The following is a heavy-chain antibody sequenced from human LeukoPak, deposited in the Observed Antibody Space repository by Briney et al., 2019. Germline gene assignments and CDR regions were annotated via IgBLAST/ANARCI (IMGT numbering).Heavy chain of an antibody. CDR2: IYHSGST. V-gene: IGHV4-38-2*02. CDR1: GYSISSGYY. J-gene: IGHJ4*02. Sequence: SSETLSLTCTVSGYSISSGYYWSWIRQPPGKGLEWIGSIYHSGSTYYNPSLKSRVTISVDTSKNQFSLKLSSVTAADTAVYYCAGFRDYFVYWGQGTLVTVSS. CDR3: AGFRDYFVY.